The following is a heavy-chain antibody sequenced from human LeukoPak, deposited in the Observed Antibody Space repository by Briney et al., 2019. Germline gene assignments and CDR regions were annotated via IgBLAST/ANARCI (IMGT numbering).Heavy chain of an antibody. CDR3: ASDLPWENDAFDI. CDR1: GFRLGTYW. CDR2: IKQDGRTA. Sequence: GGSLRLSCAASGFRLGTYWMTWVRQAPGKGLERVANIKQDGRTAYYVDSVKGRFTISRDNGKNSLYLQMNRLRVEDTAVYYCASDLPWENDAFDIWGQGTMVTVSS. J-gene: IGHJ3*02. V-gene: IGHV3-7*01. D-gene: IGHD1-26*01.